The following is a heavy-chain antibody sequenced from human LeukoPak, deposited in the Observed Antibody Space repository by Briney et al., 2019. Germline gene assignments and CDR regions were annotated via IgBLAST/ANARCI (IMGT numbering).Heavy chain of an antibody. D-gene: IGHD1-26*01. CDR3: ARAASRDSGSYRPYYYYMDV. Sequence: GGSLRLSCAASGFTFSSYGMHWVRQAPGKGLEWVAVIWYDGSNKYYADSVKGRFTISRDNSKNTLYLQMNSLRAEDTAVYYCARAASRDSGSYRPYYYYMDVWGKGTTVTVSS. J-gene: IGHJ6*03. CDR2: IWYDGSNK. V-gene: IGHV3-33*01. CDR1: GFTFSSYG.